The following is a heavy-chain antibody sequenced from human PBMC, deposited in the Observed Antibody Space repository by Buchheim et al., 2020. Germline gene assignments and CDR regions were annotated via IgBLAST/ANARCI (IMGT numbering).Heavy chain of an antibody. CDR3: ARVVISSSPACFDC. Sequence: QVQLQESGPGLVKPSETLSLTCTVSGGSISTYYWSWIRQPPGKGLEWIGYIYYSGSTNYHPSLKSRVTISVDTSKNQFSLKLSSVTAADTAVYYCARVVISSSPACFDCWGQGTL. D-gene: IGHD6-6*01. CDR1: GGSISTYY. CDR2: IYYSGST. V-gene: IGHV4-59*01. J-gene: IGHJ4*02.